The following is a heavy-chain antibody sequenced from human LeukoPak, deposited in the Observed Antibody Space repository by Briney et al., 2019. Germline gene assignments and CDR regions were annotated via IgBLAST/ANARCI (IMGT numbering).Heavy chain of an antibody. J-gene: IGHJ4*02. CDR3: ARGSWGYCSSTSCFPFDY. Sequence: GSLRLSCAASGFTFSSYSMNWVRQAPGKGLEWIGEINHSGSTNYNPSLKSRVTISVDTSKNQFSLKLSSVTAADTAVYYYARGSWGYCSSTSCFPFDYWGQGTLVTVSS. CDR2: INHSGST. V-gene: IGHV4-34*01. CDR1: GFTFSSYS. D-gene: IGHD2-2*01.